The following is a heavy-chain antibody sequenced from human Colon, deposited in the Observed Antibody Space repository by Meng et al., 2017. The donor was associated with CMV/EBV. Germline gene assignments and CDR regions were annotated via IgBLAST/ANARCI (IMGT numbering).Heavy chain of an antibody. CDR2: MNQGGSQR. V-gene: IGHV3-7*04. CDR3: ARVAPSGRGMDV. J-gene: IGHJ6*02. Sequence: GGSLRLSCAGSGYTFSSLWMTWVRQAPGKGLEWVANMNQGGSQRNYVDSVRGRFTISRDNAKNSVFLQMNSLRAEDTGVYYCARVAPSGRGMDVWGQGTTVTVSS. CDR1: GYTFSSLW. D-gene: IGHD6-13*01.